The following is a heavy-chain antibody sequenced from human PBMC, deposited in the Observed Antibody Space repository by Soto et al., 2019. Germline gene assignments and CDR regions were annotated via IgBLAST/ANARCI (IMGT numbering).Heavy chain of an antibody. CDR2: IYHSEST. CDR3: ARHTRNQFDP. V-gene: IGHV4-30-2*03. CDR1: GGYISSDGYS. Sequence: SETLSLTCAVSGGYISSDGYSWSWIRQPPGKGLEWIGGIYHSESTYYNPSLKSRVTISGDTSKSQFSLKLSSVTAADTAVYYCARHTRNQFDPWGQGTLVTVSS. J-gene: IGHJ5*02.